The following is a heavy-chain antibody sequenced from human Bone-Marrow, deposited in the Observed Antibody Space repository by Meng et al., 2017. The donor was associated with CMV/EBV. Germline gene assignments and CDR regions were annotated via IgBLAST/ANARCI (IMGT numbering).Heavy chain of an antibody. Sequence: SETLSLTCTVSGGSISSSSYYWGWIRQPPGKGLEWIGSIYYSGSTYYNPSLKSRVTISVDTSKNQFSLKLSSVTAADTAVYYCARQAPYYDFWSGYYQSTKYYYYGMDVWGQGTTVTVSS. CDR1: GGSISSSSYY. CDR2: IYYSGST. CDR3: ARQAPYYDFWSGYYQSTKYYYYGMDV. D-gene: IGHD3-3*01. V-gene: IGHV4-39*01. J-gene: IGHJ6*02.